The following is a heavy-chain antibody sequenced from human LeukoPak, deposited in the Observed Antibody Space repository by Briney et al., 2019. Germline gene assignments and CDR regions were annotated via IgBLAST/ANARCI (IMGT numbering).Heavy chain of an antibody. CDR2: ISYDGSNK. V-gene: IGHV3-30*18. Sequence: GGSLRLSCVASGFTFSSYGIHWVRQAPGKGLEWVAVISYDGSNKYYTDSVKGRFTISRDNSKNTLYLQMNRLRAEDTAVYYCAKDTGPDRALELFDIWGQGTMVTVSS. J-gene: IGHJ3*02. D-gene: IGHD1-14*01. CDR1: GFTFSSYG. CDR3: AKDTGPDRALELFDI.